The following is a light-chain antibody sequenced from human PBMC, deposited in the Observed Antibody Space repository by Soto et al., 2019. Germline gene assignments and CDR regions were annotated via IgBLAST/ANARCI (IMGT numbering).Light chain of an antibody. V-gene: IGLV2-14*01. J-gene: IGLJ1*01. CDR2: EVN. CDR3: SSYTSSGLYV. CDR1: NSDVGSYNY. Sequence: QSALAQPASVSGSPRQSITISCTGTNSDVGSYNYVCWYQQYLGKAPKLMIFEVNSRPSGVSNRFSGSKSGNTASLTISGLQAEDEADYYCSSYTSSGLYVFGSGTKVTVL.